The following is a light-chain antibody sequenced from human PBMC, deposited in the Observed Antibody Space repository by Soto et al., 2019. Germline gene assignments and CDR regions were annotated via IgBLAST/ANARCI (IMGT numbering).Light chain of an antibody. CDR3: QERSNWRPGYT. Sequence: EIVLTQSPATLSLSPGERATLSCRASQSVSSYLAWYQQKPGQAPMLLIYDASNRATGIPARFSGSGSGTDFALTISSLEPEDFAVYYCQERSNWRPGYTFGQGTKLEIK. CDR2: DAS. CDR1: QSVSSY. V-gene: IGKV3-11*01. J-gene: IGKJ2*01.